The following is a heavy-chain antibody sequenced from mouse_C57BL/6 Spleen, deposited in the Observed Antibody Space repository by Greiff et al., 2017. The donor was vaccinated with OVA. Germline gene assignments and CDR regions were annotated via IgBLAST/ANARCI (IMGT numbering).Heavy chain of an antibody. J-gene: IGHJ3*01. CDR2: IDPSDSYT. V-gene: IGHV1-69*01. D-gene: IGHD2-3*01. CDR3: ARSDGYYSAWFAY. CDR1: GYTFTSYW. Sequence: QVQLQQPGAELVMPGASVQLSCKASGYTFTSYWMHWVKQRPGQGLEWIGAIDPSDSYTNYNQKFKGKSTLTVDKSSSTAYMQLSSLTSEDSAVYYCARSDGYYSAWFAYWGQGTLVTVSA.